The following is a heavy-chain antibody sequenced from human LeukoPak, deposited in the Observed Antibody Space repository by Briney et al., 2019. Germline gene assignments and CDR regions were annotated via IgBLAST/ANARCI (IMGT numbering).Heavy chain of an antibody. J-gene: IGHJ3*02. CDR2: INHSGST. V-gene: IGHV4-34*01. CDR1: GGSFSGYY. D-gene: IGHD3-22*01. Sequence: SETLSLTCAVYGGSFSGYYWSWIRQPPGKGLEWIGEINHSGSTNYNPSLKSRVTISVDTSKSQFSLKLSSVTAADTAVYYCARGRYDYYDSSGSDDAFDIWGQGTMVTVSS. CDR3: ARGRYDYYDSSGSDDAFDI.